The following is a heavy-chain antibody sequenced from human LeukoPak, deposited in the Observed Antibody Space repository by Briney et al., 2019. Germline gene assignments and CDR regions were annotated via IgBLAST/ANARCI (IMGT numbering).Heavy chain of an antibody. J-gene: IGHJ4*02. CDR2: INHSGST. V-gene: IGHV4-34*01. CDR1: GGSFSGYY. CDR3: ARTRWDYYDSSGYYGGFDY. Sequence: SETLSLTCAVYGGSFSGYYWSWIRQPPGKGLEWIGEINHSGSTNYNPSLKSRVTISVDTSKHQSSLKLSSVSAADTAVYYCARTRWDYYDSSGYYGGFDYWGQGTLVTVSS. D-gene: IGHD3-22*01.